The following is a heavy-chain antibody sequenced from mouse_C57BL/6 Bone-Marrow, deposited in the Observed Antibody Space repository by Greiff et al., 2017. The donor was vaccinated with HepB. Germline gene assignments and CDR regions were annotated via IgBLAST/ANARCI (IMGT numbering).Heavy chain of an antibody. D-gene: IGHD1-1*01. CDR1: GYTFTDYN. V-gene: IGHV1-18*01. CDR3: ARSLTTGWYFDV. CDR2: INPNNGGT. J-gene: IGHJ1*03. Sequence: VHVKQSGPELVKPGASVKIPCKASGYTFTDYNMDWVKQSHGKSLEWIGDINPNNGGTIYNQKFKGKATLTVDKSSSTAYMELRSLTSEDTAVYYCARSLTTGWYFDVWGTGTTVTVSS.